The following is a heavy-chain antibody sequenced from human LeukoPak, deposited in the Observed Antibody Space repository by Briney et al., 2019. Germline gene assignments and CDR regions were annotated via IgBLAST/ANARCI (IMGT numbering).Heavy chain of an antibody. CDR3: ARRTPNYNYDY. CDR1: GYNFPIYW. J-gene: IGHJ4*02. CDR2: IYPGDSDT. V-gene: IGHV5-51*01. D-gene: IGHD3-10*01. Sequence: GESLKISCQGSGYNFPIYWIGWVRQMPGKGLEWMGIIYPGDSDTRYSPSFQGQVTISADKSIGTAYLQWSSLKASDTAMYYCARRTPNYNYDYWGQGTLVTVSS.